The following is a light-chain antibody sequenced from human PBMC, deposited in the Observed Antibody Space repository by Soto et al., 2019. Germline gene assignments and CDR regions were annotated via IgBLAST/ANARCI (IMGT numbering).Light chain of an antibody. Sequence: EIVMTQSPATLSVSPGQRVTLSCRASQSIGRNLAWSQQKPGQSPRLLIYAASTRATGIPARFSGSGSGTEFTLTISSLQSEDFAVYACHLYNVWPLTFGGGTKVEIK. CDR3: HLYNVWPLT. V-gene: IGKV3-15*01. CDR2: AAS. J-gene: IGKJ4*01. CDR1: QSIGRN.